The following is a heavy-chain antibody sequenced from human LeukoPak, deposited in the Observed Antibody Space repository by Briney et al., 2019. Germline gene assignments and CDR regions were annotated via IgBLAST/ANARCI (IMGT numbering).Heavy chain of an antibody. D-gene: IGHD1-26*01. V-gene: IGHV1-58*02. CDR1: GFTFTSSA. J-gene: IGHJ4*02. CDR3: AADRWVGATTFDY. CDR2: IVVGSGNT. Sequence: SVQVSCKASGFTFTSSAMQWVRQARAQRLEWIGWIVVGSGNTNYPQKFQERVTITRDMSTSTAYMELSSLRSEDTAVYYCAADRWVGATTFDYWGQGTLVTVSS.